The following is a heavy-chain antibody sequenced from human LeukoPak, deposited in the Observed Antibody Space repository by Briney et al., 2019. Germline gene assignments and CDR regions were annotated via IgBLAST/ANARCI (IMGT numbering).Heavy chain of an antibody. D-gene: IGHD3-10*01. V-gene: IGHV3-11*05. CDR1: GFTFSDYY. J-gene: IGHJ6*02. Sequence: KPGGSLRLSCAASGFTFSDYYMSWIRQAPGEGLEWGSYISGSRTFTNYADSVKGRFTISRDNATNSLYLQMTSLRAEDTAVYYCARDRTRSTSYYGMDVWGQGTTVTVSS. CDR3: ARDRTRSTSYYGMDV. CDR2: ISGSRTFT.